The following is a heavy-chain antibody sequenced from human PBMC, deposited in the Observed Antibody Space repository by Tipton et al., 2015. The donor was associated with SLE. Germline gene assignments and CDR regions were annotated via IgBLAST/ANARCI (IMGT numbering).Heavy chain of an antibody. CDR1: GGSISSGGYY. V-gene: IGHV4-31*02. CDR3: ARPGMGGWYFDL. CDR2: IYYSGST. J-gene: IGHJ2*01. D-gene: IGHD1-26*01. Sequence: LRLSCTVSGGSISSGGYYWSWIRQHPGKGLEWIGYIYYSGSTYYNPSLKSRVTISVDTSKNQFSLKLSSVTAADTAVYYCARPGMGGWYFDLWGRGTLVTVSS.